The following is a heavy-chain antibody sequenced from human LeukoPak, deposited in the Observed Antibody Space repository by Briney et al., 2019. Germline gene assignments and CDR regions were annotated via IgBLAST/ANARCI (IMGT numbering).Heavy chain of an antibody. CDR3: ARLCSSTTCYSDWFDP. CDR2: IYYSGRT. V-gene: IGHV4-39*01. D-gene: IGHD2-2*01. Sequence: TEPLSLTCTVSGGSISSSSYYWGWIRHPPGKGLEWIGIIYYSGRTYYNPSPKSRVTISVDTSKNQLSLKLSSVTAADTAVYYCARLCSSTTCYSDWFDPWGQGTLVTVSS. CDR1: GGSISSSSYY. J-gene: IGHJ5*02.